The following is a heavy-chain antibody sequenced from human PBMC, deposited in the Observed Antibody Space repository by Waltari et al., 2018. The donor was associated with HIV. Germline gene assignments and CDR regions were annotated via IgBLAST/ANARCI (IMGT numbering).Heavy chain of an antibody. D-gene: IGHD6-6*01. CDR3: ARGYSSSSGLDY. Sequence: QVQLQESDPGLVKPSQTMSLTCTVSGGSISSGSYYWSWIRQPAGKGLEWIGRIYTSGSTNYNPSLKSRVTISVDTSKNQFSLKLSSVTAADTAVYYCARGYSSSSGLDYWGQGTLVTVSS. V-gene: IGHV4-61*02. CDR1: GGSISSGSYY. CDR2: IYTSGST. J-gene: IGHJ4*02.